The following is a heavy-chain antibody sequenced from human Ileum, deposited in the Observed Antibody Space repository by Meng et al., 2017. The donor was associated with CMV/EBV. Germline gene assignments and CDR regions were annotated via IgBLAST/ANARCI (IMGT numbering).Heavy chain of an antibody. Sequence: CTVSGGSISTYFWNWIRQPPGKGLEWIGYIYYSGSTNYNPSLKSRVTISVDTSKNQFSLKLNSVTAADTAVYYCARGEYSYAPDFDYWGQGTLVTVSS. CDR1: GGSISTYF. CDR3: ARGEYSYAPDFDY. J-gene: IGHJ4*02. CDR2: IYYSGST. D-gene: IGHD5-18*01. V-gene: IGHV4-59*08.